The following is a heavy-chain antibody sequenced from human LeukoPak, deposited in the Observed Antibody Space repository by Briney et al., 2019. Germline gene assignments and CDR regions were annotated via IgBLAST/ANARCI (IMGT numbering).Heavy chain of an antibody. CDR1: GGSFSGHY. CDR2: INHSGST. CDR3: ASGQYYDLWSGYYVD. V-gene: IGHV4-34*01. Sequence: LETLSLTCAVYGGSFSGHYWSWIRQPPGKGLEWIGEINHSGSTNYNPSLESRVTISVDTSKNHFSLRLSSVTAADTAVYYCASGQYYDLWSGYYVDWGQGTLVTVSA. D-gene: IGHD3-3*01. J-gene: IGHJ4*02.